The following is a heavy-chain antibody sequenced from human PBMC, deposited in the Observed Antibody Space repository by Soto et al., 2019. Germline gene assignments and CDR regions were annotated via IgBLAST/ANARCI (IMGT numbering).Heavy chain of an antibody. Sequence: ASVKVSCKASGYTFTSYAISWVRQAPGQGLEWMGWISPCNGNTNYAHKLQGRVTMTTDTSTSTAYMELRRLRSDDTAVYYCARVLGVGLEIWGQGTMVTVSS. V-gene: IGHV1-18*04. CDR3: ARVLGVGLEI. D-gene: IGHD3-3*01. CDR1: GYTFTSYA. J-gene: IGHJ3*02. CDR2: ISPCNGNT.